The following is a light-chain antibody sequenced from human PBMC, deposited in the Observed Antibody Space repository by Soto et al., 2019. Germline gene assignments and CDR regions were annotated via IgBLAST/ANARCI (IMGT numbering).Light chain of an antibody. CDR2: DAA. Sequence: EIVLTQSPVTLSLSPGERATLSCRASQSVSTSLDWYQQKPGQSPRLLIYDAAHRATGIPVRFSGGGSGTDFTLTISSLEPEDSAIHYCQQRSKWPLTFGGGTKVEIK. V-gene: IGKV3-11*01. CDR1: QSVSTS. CDR3: QQRSKWPLT. J-gene: IGKJ4*01.